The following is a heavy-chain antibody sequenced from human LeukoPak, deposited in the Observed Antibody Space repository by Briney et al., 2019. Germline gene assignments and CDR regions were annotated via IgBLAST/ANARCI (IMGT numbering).Heavy chain of an antibody. CDR3: ARLFLGRGFDP. CDR2: INAGNGNT. V-gene: IGHV1-3*01. CDR1: GYTFTSYA. J-gene: IGHJ5*02. D-gene: IGHD2/OR15-2a*01. Sequence: ASVKVSCKASGYTFTSYAMHWVRQAPGQRLEWMGWINAGNGNTKYSQKFQGRVTITRDTSASTAYMELSSLRSEDTAAYYCARLFLGRGFDPWGQGTLVTVSS.